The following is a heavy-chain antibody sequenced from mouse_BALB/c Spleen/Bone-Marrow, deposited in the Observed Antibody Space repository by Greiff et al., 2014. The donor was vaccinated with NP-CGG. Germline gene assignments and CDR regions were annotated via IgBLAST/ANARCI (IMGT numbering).Heavy chain of an antibody. J-gene: IGHJ3*01. CDR2: INPSTGYT. D-gene: IGHD2-2*01. V-gene: IGHV1-7*01. CDR3: ARSGGGYDGFAY. Sequence: QVQLQQPGAELAKPGASVKMSCKASGYTFTSYWMHWVKQRPGQGLEWIGYINPSTGYTEYNQKFKDKATLTADKSSSTAYMQXXXXXXEDXAVYYCARSGGGYDGFAYWGQGTLVTVSA. CDR1: GYTFTSYW.